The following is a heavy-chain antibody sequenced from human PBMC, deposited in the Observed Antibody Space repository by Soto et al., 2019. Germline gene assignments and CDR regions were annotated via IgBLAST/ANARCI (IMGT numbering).Heavy chain of an antibody. CDR2: IYYSGST. CDR1: GGSISSGGYY. CDR3: ARDPHAAAGPFDY. J-gene: IGHJ4*02. D-gene: IGHD6-13*01. Sequence: SETLSLTCTVSGGSISSGGYYWSWIRQHPGKGLEWIGYIYYSGSTYYNPSLKSRVTISVDTSKNQFSLKLSSVTAADTAVYYWARDPHAAAGPFDYWGQGTLVTVSS. V-gene: IGHV4-31*03.